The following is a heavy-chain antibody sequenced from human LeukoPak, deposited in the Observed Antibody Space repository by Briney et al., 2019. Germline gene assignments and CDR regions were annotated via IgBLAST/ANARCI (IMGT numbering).Heavy chain of an antibody. CDR1: GYTFTSYG. CDR2: ISAYNGNT. J-gene: IGHJ5*02. V-gene: IGHV1-18*01. CDR3: ARDGYQCGMATMCLDNWFDP. Sequence: SVRVSCKASGYTFTSYGISWVRQAPGQGLEWMGLISAYNGNTNNAQKLQGRVTMTTDTSTSTAYMELRSLRSDDTAVYYCARDGYQCGMATMCLDNWFDPWGQGTLVTVSS. D-gene: IGHD5-24*01.